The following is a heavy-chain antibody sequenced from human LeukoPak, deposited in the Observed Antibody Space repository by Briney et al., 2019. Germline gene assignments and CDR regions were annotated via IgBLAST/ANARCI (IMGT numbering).Heavy chain of an antibody. V-gene: IGHV4-59*08. J-gene: IGHJ2*01. CDR2: TYSNGGT. D-gene: IGHD6-13*01. Sequence: PSETLSLTCIVSGGSVSSDSWSWVRQSPGKGLEWIAYTYSNGGTNYNPSLRGRVSLSVDKSKNHLSLNVSSVTAADTAVYYCARQLSSSWPYWYFDLWGRGTSVTVSS. CDR1: GGSVSSDS. CDR3: ARQLSSSWPYWYFDL.